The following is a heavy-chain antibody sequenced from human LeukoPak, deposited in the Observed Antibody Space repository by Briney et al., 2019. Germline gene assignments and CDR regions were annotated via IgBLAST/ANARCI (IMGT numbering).Heavy chain of an antibody. Sequence: SETLSLTCTVSGGSLSSYYWSWIRQPPGKGLEWIGYIYTSGSTNYNPSLKSRVTISVDTSKNQFSLKLSSVTAADTAVYYCARAPRGYYFDYWGQGTLVTVSS. V-gene: IGHV4-4*09. CDR2: IYTSGST. J-gene: IGHJ4*02. CDR1: GGSLSSYY. CDR3: ARAPRGYYFDY.